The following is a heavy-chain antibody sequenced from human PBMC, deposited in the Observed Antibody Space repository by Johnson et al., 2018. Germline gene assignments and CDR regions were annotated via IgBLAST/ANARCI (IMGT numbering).Heavy chain of an antibody. CDR3: AKSILWFGELSLTYMDV. J-gene: IGHJ6*03. Sequence: QVQLQESGPGLVKXSETXSLXCTVSGGSISSYYWSWIRQPPGKGLEWIGYIYYSGSTNYNPSLKSRVTISVDTSKNQFSLKLSSVTAADTAVYYCAKSILWFGELSLTYMDVWGKGTTVTVSS. D-gene: IGHD3-10*01. V-gene: IGHV4-59*01. CDR2: IYYSGST. CDR1: GGSISSYY.